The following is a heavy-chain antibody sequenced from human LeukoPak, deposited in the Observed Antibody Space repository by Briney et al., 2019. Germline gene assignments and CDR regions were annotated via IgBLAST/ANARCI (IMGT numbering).Heavy chain of an antibody. Sequence: GGSLRLSCAASGFTFSSYGMPWVRQAPGKGLEWVAVIWYDGSNKYYADSVKGRFTISRDNSKNTLYLQMNSPRAEDTAVYYCARDHYGDYAYYYYYGMDVWGQGTTVTVSS. CDR2: IWYDGSNK. V-gene: IGHV3-33*01. D-gene: IGHD4-17*01. J-gene: IGHJ6*02. CDR1: GFTFSSYG. CDR3: ARDHYGDYAYYYYYGMDV.